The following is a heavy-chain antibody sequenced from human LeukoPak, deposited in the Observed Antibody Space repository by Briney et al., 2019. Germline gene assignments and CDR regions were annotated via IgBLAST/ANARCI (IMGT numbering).Heavy chain of an antibody. V-gene: IGHV4-39*07. CDR3: ARAWGCSCGSCPSDY. D-gene: IGHD2-15*01. Sequence: PSETLSLTCTVSGGSITSTNYLWGWVRQPPGKGLEWIGSGHYSGRAYYTPSLNSRVSISIDTSKNQFSLRLSSVTAADTAVYYCARAWGCSCGSCPSDYWGQGTLVTVSS. CDR2: GHYSGRA. CDR1: GGSITSTNYL. J-gene: IGHJ4*02.